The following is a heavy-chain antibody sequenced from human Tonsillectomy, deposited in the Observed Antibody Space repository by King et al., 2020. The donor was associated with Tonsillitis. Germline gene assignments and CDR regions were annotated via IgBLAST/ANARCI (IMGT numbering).Heavy chain of an antibody. V-gene: IGHV2-5*02. CDR3: AHSRRHYFYRSGSPYYFDY. Sequence: TLKESGPTLVKPTQTLTLTCALSGFSLNTNGVGVGWIRQPPGKALEWLALIYWDADKRYRPSLKSRLTITEDTSKNQVVLTMTNMDPVDTATYYCAHSRRHYFYRSGSPYYFDYWGQGTLVTVSS. CDR1: GFSLNTNGVG. J-gene: IGHJ4*02. CDR2: IYWDADK. D-gene: IGHD3-22*01.